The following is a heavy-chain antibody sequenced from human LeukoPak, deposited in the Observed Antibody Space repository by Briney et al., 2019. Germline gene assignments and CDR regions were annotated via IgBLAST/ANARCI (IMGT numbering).Heavy chain of an antibody. D-gene: IGHD4-17*01. CDR3: ARDSYGDANFDS. CDR1: GFTFRNYA. CDR2: ISGAGYNT. Sequence: PGGSLRLSCAGSGFTFRNYAMSWVRQAPGKGLEWVSAISGAGYNTYYADSVKGRFTLSRDISKNAVYLQMNSLRAEDTAVYYCARDSYGDANFDSWGQGTLVTVSS. J-gene: IGHJ4*02. V-gene: IGHV3-23*01.